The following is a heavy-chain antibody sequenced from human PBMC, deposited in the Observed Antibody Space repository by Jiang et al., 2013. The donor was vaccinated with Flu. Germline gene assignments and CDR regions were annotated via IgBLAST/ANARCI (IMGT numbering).Heavy chain of an antibody. CDR3: ARHVGGYSYGSVIFYYYYGMDV. J-gene: IGHJ6*02. Sequence: GLVKPSGILSLTCAVSGGSISSSNWWSWVRQPPGKGLEWIGEIYHSGSTNYNPSLKSRVTISVDKSKNQFSLKLSSVTAADTAVYYCARHVGGYSYGSVIFYYYYGMDVWGQGTTVTVSS. CDR2: IYHSGST. CDR1: GGSISSSNW. D-gene: IGHD5-18*01. V-gene: IGHV4-4*02.